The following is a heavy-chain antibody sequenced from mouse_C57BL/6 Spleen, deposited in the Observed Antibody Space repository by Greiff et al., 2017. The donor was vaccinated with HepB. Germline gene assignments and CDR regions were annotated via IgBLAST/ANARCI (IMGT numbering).Heavy chain of an antibody. J-gene: IGHJ2*01. V-gene: IGHV5-4*03. D-gene: IGHD2-5*01. CDR2: ISDGGSYT. CDR1: GFTFSSYA. Sequence: EVKVVESGGGLVKPGGSLKLSCAASGFTFSSYAMSWVRQTPEKRLEWVATISDGGSYTYYPDNVKGRFTISRDNAKNNLYLQMSHLKSEDTAMYYCARGGDSNYLDYWGQGTTLTVSS. CDR3: ARGGDSNYLDY.